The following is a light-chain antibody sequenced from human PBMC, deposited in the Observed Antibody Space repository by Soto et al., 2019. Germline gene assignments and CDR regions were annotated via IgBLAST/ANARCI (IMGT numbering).Light chain of an antibody. CDR1: QSVSTSY. J-gene: IGKJ1*01. Sequence: EIVLTQSPGTLSLSPGERATLSCRASQSVSTSYLAWYQQKPGQAPRLLIYGASSRATGIPDRFSGSGSGTDFTLTISRLEPKDFAVYYCQQYGSSAQTGPRT. CDR3: QQYGSSAQTGPRT. CDR2: GAS. V-gene: IGKV3-20*01.